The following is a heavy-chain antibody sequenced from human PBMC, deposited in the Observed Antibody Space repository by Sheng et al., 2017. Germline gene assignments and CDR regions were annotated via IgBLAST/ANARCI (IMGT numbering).Heavy chain of an antibody. CDR3: ASRAYQLLLYTRRSAFDI. CDR2: INHSGST. V-gene: IGHV4-34*01. CDR1: GGSFSGYY. J-gene: IGHJ3*02. D-gene: IGHD2-2*01. Sequence: QVQLQQWGAGLLKPSETLSLTCAVYGGSFSGYYWSWIRQPPGKGLEWIGEINHSGSTNYNPSLKSRVTISVDTSKNQFSLKLSSVTAADTAVYYCASRAYQLLLYTRRSAFDIWGQGDNGHRLF.